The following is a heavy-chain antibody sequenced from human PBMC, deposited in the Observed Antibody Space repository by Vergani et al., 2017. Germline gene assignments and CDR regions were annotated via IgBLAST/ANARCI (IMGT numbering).Heavy chain of an antibody. CDR3: ATPRTVTTGGMEG. D-gene: IGHD4-17*01. V-gene: IGHV1-69-2*01. J-gene: IGHJ6*02. CDR1: GYTFTDHY. CDR2: VDPEDGET. Sequence: EVQLVQSGAEVKKPGATMKISCKVSGYTFTDHYMHWVKQAPGKGLEWMGLVDPEDGETIYAEKFKGRVTIAADASTGTAHLELSSLRSEDTAVYYCATPRTVTTGGMEGWGQGTKVIVSS.